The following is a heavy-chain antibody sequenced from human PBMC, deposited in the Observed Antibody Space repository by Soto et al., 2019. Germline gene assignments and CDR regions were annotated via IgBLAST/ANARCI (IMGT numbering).Heavy chain of an antibody. Sequence: SETLSLTCTVSGVSITSGTYYWGWIRQPPGKGLEWIGEIYRTGSTNYNPSLKSRVTISLDKSENQFSLKVTSLTAADTAVYYCASRDPGTSVDYWGQGTLVTVSS. CDR1: GVSITSGTYY. V-gene: IGHV4-39*07. D-gene: IGHD1-7*01. CDR3: ASRDPGTSVDY. CDR2: IYRTGST. J-gene: IGHJ4*02.